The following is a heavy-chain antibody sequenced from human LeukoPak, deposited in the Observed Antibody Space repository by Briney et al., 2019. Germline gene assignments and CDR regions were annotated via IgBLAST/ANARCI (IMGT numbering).Heavy chain of an antibody. Sequence: ASVKVSCKASGYTFTGYYMHWVRQAPGQGLEWMGWINPNSGGTNYAQKFQGRVTMTRDTSISTAYMELSRLRSDDTAVYYCARGRAAAGTSLTDFDYWGQGTLVTVSS. CDR3: ARGRAAAGTSLTDFDY. V-gene: IGHV1-2*02. J-gene: IGHJ4*02. D-gene: IGHD6-13*01. CDR1: GYTFTGYY. CDR2: INPNSGGT.